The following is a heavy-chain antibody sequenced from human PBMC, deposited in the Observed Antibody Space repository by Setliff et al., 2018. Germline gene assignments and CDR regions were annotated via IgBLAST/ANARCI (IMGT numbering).Heavy chain of an antibody. J-gene: IGHJ4*02. CDR2: INAANGNT. CDR1: GYTFSSYG. CDR3: ARTWDPINYYDSSGYYYDLGY. V-gene: IGHV1-3*01. Sequence: ASVKVSCKASGYTFSSYGVHWVRQAPGQRLEWMGWINAANGNTKYSQKFQGRVTITRDTSASTAYMELSSLRSEDTAVYYCARTWDPINYYDSSGYYYDLGYWGQGTLVTVSS. D-gene: IGHD3-22*01.